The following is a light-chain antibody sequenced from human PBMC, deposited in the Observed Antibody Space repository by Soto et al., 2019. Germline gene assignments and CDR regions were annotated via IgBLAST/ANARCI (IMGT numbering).Light chain of an antibody. CDR3: HQYAWSPLT. CDR1: QSVPRSY. J-gene: IGKJ5*01. Sequence: EIVLTQSPGTLSFSPGERATLSCRASQSVPRSYLAWYQQRPGQAPRLVIYEASSRATGIPDRFSGSESGAEYTLTISSLESEDFAVYYCHQYAWSPLTFGQGTRLEIK. V-gene: IGKV3-20*01. CDR2: EAS.